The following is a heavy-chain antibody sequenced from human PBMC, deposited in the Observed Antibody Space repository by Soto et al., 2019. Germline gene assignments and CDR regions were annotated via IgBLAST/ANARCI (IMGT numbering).Heavy chain of an antibody. V-gene: IGHV2-26*01. CDR3: ARIGLVESGWYFDY. Sequence: SGPTLVNPPETLTLTCTVSGFSLSNARMGVSWIRQPPGKALEWLARIFSNDEKSYSTSLKSRLTISKDTSKSQVVLTMTNMDPVDTATYYCARIGLVESGWYFDYWGQGTLVTVSS. J-gene: IGHJ4*02. D-gene: IGHD6-19*01. CDR1: GFSLSNARMG. CDR2: IFSNDEK.